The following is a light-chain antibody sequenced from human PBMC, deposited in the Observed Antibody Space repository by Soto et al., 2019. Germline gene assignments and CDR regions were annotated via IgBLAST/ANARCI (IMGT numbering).Light chain of an antibody. CDR1: QSVSSF. Sequence: EIVMTQSPDTLSVYPGEGATLSCRASQSVSSFLAWYQQGPGQAPRLLIYGASTRAPGIPARFSGSGSGTDFTLTISSLQSEDFAVYYCQHYSVWPPTFGRGTKVDI. CDR2: GAS. J-gene: IGKJ1*01. V-gene: IGKV3-15*01. CDR3: QHYSVWPPT.